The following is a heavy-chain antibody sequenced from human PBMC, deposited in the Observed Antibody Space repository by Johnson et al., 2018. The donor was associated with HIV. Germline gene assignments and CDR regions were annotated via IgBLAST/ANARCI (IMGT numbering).Heavy chain of an antibody. CDR1: GFTFSNAW. J-gene: IGHJ3*02. V-gene: IGHV3-15*01. CDR2: IKRKTDGGAT. CDR3: ARAPSPGPGGAFDI. Sequence: VQLVESGGGLVKPGGSLRLSCAASGFTFSNAWMSWVRQAPGTGLEWVGRIKRKTDGGATDYAAPVQGRFTISRDDSKNTLYLQMNSLKIEDTAVYYCARAPSPGPGGAFDIWGQGTMVTVSS.